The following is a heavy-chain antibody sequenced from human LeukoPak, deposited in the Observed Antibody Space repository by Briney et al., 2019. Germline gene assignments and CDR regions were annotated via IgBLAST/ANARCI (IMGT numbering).Heavy chain of an antibody. J-gene: IGHJ1*01. CDR3: AKEYSGSYYPNGYFQH. D-gene: IGHD1-26*01. CDR1: GFTFSTYG. Sequence: GGSLRLSCAASGFTFSTYGIHWVRQAPGKGLEWVAVISYDGTNKYYADPVKGRFATSRDNSKNTLYLQMNSLRAEDTAVYYCAKEYSGSYYPNGYFQHWGQGTLVTVSS. V-gene: IGHV3-30*18. CDR2: ISYDGTNK.